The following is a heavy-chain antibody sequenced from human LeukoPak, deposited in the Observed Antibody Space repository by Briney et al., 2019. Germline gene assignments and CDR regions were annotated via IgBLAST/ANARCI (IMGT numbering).Heavy chain of an antibody. Sequence: SETLSLTCSVSGGSIIRSNYYWGWIRQPPGKGLEWIGTVYYSGSTNYNPSLKSRVTIPVDTSKNQFSLKLSSVTAADTAIYYCATHVDATRGYYFESWGQGTLVTVSS. CDR3: ATHVDATRGYYFES. V-gene: IGHV4-39*01. J-gene: IGHJ4*02. CDR1: GGSIIRSNYY. D-gene: IGHD1-1*01. CDR2: VYYSGST.